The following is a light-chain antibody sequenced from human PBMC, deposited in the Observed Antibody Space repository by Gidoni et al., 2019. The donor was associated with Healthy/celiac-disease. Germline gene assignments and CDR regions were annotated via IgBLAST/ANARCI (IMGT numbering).Light chain of an antibody. CDR2: DVS. J-gene: IGLJ2*01. CDR1: SSDVGGYNY. Sequence: QSALTQPASVSGSPGQSITISCTGPSSDVGGYNYVSWYQQHPGKAPELMIYDVSNRPTGVSNRFSGSKSGNTASLTIPDYYCSSYTSSSSVVFGGGTKLTVL. V-gene: IGLV2-14*01. CDR3: SSYTSSSSVV.